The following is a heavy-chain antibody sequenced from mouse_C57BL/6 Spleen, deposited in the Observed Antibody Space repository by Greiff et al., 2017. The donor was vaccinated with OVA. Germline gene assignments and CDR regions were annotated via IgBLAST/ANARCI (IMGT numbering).Heavy chain of an antibody. Sequence: EVKLEESGGGLVQPGGSLKLSCAASGFTFSDYYMYWVRQTPEKRLEWVAYISNGGGSTYYPDTVKGRFTISRDNAKNTLYLQMSRLKSEDTAMYYCAYSKGAYWGQGTLVTVSA. D-gene: IGHD2-5*01. J-gene: IGHJ3*01. V-gene: IGHV5-12*01. CDR2: ISNGGGST. CDR1: GFTFSDYY. CDR3: AYSKGAY.